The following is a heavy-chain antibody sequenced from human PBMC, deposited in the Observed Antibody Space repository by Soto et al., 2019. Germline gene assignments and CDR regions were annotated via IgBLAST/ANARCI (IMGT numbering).Heavy chain of an antibody. CDR3: AHNRYCTSSSCRRTDSFDV. J-gene: IGHJ3*01. CDR2: IYWDDDK. CDR1: GFSLSTSSVG. V-gene: IGHV2-5*02. Sequence: QITLKESGPTLVKPTQTLTLTCTFSGFSLSTSSVGVSWIRQAPGTALDWLALIYWDDDKVYSPSLKNRLAITKDTSKTQVVLTMTNVDPVDTATYFCAHNRYCTSSSCRRTDSFDVWGQGTMVTVSS. D-gene: IGHD2-2*01.